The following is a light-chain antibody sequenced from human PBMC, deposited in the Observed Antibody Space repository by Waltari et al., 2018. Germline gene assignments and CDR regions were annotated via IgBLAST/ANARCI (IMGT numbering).Light chain of an antibody. CDR1: SSDVGTYDL. CDR2: DFN. J-gene: IGLJ3*02. Sequence: QSALTQPASVSGSPGQSITISCTGTSSDVGTYDLVSRYQQHPGKAPKLMSHDFNKRPSGVSPLFSGSKSGNTASLTISGLQAEDEADYYCCSFADSSASWVFGGGTKLTVL. CDR3: CSFADSSASWV. V-gene: IGLV2-23*02.